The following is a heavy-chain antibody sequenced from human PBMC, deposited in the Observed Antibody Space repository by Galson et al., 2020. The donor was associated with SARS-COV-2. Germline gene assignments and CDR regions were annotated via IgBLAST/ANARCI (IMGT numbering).Heavy chain of an antibody. CDR1: GGSFSGCY. CDR3: ARARSRGYSGTFPNYYYYYYMDV. Sequence: SETLSLTCAVYGGSFSGCYWGWVRQSPGKGLEWIGEINQSGSTKHNPSLKSRVTLSVDTSTNQFSLRLSSVTAADTAVYYCARARSRGYSGTFPNYYYYYYMDVWAKGTTVTVSS. CDR2: INQSGST. D-gene: IGHD5-12*01. V-gene: IGHV4-34*01. J-gene: IGHJ6*03.